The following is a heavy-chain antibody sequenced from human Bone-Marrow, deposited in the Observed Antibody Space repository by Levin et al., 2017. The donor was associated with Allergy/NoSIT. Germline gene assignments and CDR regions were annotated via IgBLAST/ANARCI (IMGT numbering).Heavy chain of an antibody. CDR1: GFAFTDFT. D-gene: IGHD5-18*01. V-gene: IGHV3-21*01. CDR3: TKGGRFNYGYDS. J-gene: IGHJ4*02. CDR2: LDTTSSWI. Sequence: SCAASGFAFTDFTMNWVRQAPGKGLEWVASLDTTSSWIYYADSVRGRFTISRDNAWNSVFLQMDSLRVEDTAVYYCTKGGRFNYGYDSWGQGTLVTVSS.